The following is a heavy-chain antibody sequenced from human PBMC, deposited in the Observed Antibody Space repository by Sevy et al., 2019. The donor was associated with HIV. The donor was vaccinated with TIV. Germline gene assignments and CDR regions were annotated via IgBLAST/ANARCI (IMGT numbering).Heavy chain of an antibody. CDR3: ARDNRYGDYGLDV. CDR1: GAAIGSGGYY. D-gene: IGHD4-17*01. Sequence: SETLSLTCTVSGAAIGSGGYYWSWIRQHPGKGLEWIAYINYSGSTYYNPSLKSRLSVSLDTTKNQFSLKLSSVTAADTAVYYCARDNRYGDYGLDVWGPGTTATVSS. V-gene: IGHV4-31*03. CDR2: INYSGST. J-gene: IGHJ6*02.